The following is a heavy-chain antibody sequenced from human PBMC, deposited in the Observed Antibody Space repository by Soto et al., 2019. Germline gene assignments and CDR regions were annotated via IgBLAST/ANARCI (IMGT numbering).Heavy chain of an antibody. CDR3: AKDSARYCGSNSCYGYFAFDI. J-gene: IGHJ3*02. CDR1: GFTFSSYG. Sequence: QVQLVESGGGVVQPGRSLRLSCAASGFTFSSYGMHWVRQAPGKGLEWVAVISYDGSNNYYADSVKGRFTISRDNSKNMLYLQMNSLGAEDTAVYYCAKDSARYCGSNSCYGYFAFDIWGQGTMVTVSS. D-gene: IGHD2-2*01. CDR2: ISYDGSNN. V-gene: IGHV3-30*18.